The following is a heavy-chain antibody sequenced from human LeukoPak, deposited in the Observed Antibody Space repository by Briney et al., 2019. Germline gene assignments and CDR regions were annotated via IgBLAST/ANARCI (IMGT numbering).Heavy chain of an antibody. CDR3: ARDTPGGYDFWWFDP. J-gene: IGHJ5*02. D-gene: IGHD5-12*01. CDR1: GGSVSSNSNY. Sequence: SETLSLTCTVSGGSVSSNSNYWSWIRQPPGKGLEWIGYNTYFGSASYNPPLKSRVTISVDTSKNQFSLKLSSVTAADTAVYYCARDTPGGYDFWWFDPWGQGTLVTVSS. V-gene: IGHV4-61*01. CDR2: NTYFGSA.